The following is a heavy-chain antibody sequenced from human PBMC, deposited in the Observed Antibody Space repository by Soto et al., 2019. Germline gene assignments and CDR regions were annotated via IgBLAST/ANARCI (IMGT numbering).Heavy chain of an antibody. CDR1: GFTFGSCG. V-gene: IGHV3-23*01. CDR3: AKVQVFWSGYPPFFAS. CDR2: ISGSGGST. D-gene: IGHD3-3*01. J-gene: IGHJ4*02. Sequence: GGSLRLSCVASGFTFGSCGMSWVRQAPGKGLEWVSAISGSGGSTYYADSVRGRLTIPKENYKNTLYRQINSLRPGDTAVYYCAKVQVFWSGYPPFFASGGKGTLVPFSS.